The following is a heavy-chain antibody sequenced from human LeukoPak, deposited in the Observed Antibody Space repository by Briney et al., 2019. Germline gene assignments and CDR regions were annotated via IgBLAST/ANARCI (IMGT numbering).Heavy chain of an antibody. CDR2: ITNSGGST. V-gene: IGHV3-23*01. J-gene: IGHJ4*02. Sequence: GGSLRLSCAASGFTFNNYAMTWVRQAPGQGLEWVSAITNSGGSTYYADSVKGRFTISRDNSKNTLFLQMNSLRADDTAVYYCAKISVTLTRDYWGQGTLVTVSS. CDR1: GFTFNNYA. D-gene: IGHD6-19*01. CDR3: AKISVTLTRDY.